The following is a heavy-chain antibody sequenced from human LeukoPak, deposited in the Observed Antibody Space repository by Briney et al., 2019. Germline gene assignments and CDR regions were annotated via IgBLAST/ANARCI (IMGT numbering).Heavy chain of an antibody. V-gene: IGHV4-38-2*01. Sequence: SETLSLTCAVSGYSISSGYYWGWIRQPPGKGLEWIGSIYHSGSTHYNPSLKSRVTILVDMSKNQFSLKLSSVTAADTAVYYCARSLVVPAAIGSYYFDYWGQGTLVTVSS. CDR2: IYHSGST. CDR1: GYSISSGYY. CDR3: ARSLVVPAAIGSYYFDY. D-gene: IGHD2-2*01. J-gene: IGHJ4*02.